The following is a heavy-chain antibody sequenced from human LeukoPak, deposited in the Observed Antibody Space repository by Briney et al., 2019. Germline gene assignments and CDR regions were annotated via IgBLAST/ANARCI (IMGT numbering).Heavy chain of an antibody. CDR2: ISWNGGSI. CDR3: AKENGYGGNSGFDY. V-gene: IGHV3-9*01. Sequence: GGSLRLSCAASGFTFDGYAMHWVRQAPGKGLEWVSGISWNGGSIGYADSVKGRFTISRDNAKNSLSLQMNSLRAEDTALYYRAKENGYGGNSGFDYWGQGTLVTVSS. CDR1: GFTFDGYA. J-gene: IGHJ4*02. D-gene: IGHD4-23*01.